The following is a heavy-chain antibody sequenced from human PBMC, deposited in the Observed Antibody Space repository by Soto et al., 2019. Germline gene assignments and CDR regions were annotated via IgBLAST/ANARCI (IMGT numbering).Heavy chain of an antibody. V-gene: IGHV1-69*10. CDR2: IIPIFGIA. CDR1: GGTFSSYA. J-gene: IGHJ4*02. CDR3: ARSKYLSIAAAGKFDY. Sequence: ASVKVSCKASGGTFSSYAISWVRQAPGQGLEWMGGIIPIFGIANYAQKFQGRVTITADKSTSTAYMELSSLRSEDTAVYYCARSKYLSIAAAGKFDYWGQGTLVTVSS. D-gene: IGHD6-13*01.